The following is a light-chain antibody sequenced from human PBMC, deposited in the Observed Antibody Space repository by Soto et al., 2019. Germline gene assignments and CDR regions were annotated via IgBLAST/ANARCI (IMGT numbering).Light chain of an antibody. CDR1: QGIRYD. V-gene: IGKV1-6*01. Sequence: AIQLTQSPSSLSASVGDRVTIACRASQGIRYDLGWYQQKPGKAPKLLIYAASSLQSEVPSRFSGSGSGTDFTLTISSLQPEDFATYYCLQDYTYPRAFGQGTKVELK. J-gene: IGKJ1*01. CDR3: LQDYTYPRA. CDR2: AAS.